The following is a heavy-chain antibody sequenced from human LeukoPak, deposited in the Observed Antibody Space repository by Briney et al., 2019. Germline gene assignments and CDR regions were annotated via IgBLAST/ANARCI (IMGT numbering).Heavy chain of an antibody. CDR1: GFTFGSYA. CDR2: ISGSGNA. D-gene: IGHD2-2*01. J-gene: IGHJ4*02. CDR3: ATHQKYQLLLDY. V-gene: IGHV3-23*01. Sequence: GGSLRLSCAASGFTFGSYAMSWVRQAPGKGLERVSSISGSGNAYYADSVKGRFSISRDKSKNTLYLQMNSLRAEDTAVYYCATHQKYQLLLDYWGQGTLVTVSS.